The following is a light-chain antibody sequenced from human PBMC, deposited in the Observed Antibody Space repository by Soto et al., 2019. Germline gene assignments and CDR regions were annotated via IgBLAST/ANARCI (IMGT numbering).Light chain of an antibody. CDR1: NEDVGGYNY. Sequence: QSVLTQPASVSGSPGQSITMSCSGTNEDVGGYNYVSWYQHHPGKAPKLLIYEVTNRPSGLSDRFSGSKSGNTASLTISGLHAEDEADYYCSSYTSSNTLVFGTGTKLTVL. V-gene: IGLV2-14*01. CDR2: EVT. CDR3: SSYTSSNTLV. J-gene: IGLJ1*01.